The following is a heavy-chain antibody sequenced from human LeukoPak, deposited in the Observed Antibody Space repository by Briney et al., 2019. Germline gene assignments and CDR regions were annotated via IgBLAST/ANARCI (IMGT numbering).Heavy chain of an antibody. D-gene: IGHD6-13*01. Sequence: SGGSLRLSCAASGFTFSSYTMNWVRQAPGKGLEWVSSISRNSNYIYYADSVKGRFTISGDNAKNSLYLQMNSLRAEDTALYYCARDPHSNSWVDYWGQGTLVTVSS. CDR1: GFTFSSYT. CDR3: ARDPHSNSWVDY. V-gene: IGHV3-21*01. J-gene: IGHJ4*02. CDR2: ISRNSNYI.